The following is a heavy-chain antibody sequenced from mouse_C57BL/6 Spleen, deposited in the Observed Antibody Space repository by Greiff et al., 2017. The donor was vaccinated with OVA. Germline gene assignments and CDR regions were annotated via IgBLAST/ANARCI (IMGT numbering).Heavy chain of an antibody. CDR1: GYAFTNYL. V-gene: IGHV1-54*01. J-gene: IGHJ3*01. Sequence: QVQLQQSGAELVRPGTSVKVSCKASGYAFTNYLIEWVKQRPGQGLEWIGVINPGSGGTNYNEKFKGKATLTADKSSSTAYMQLSSLTSEDSAVYVCARRDVMGSLAYWGQGTLVTVSA. D-gene: IGHD3-3*01. CDR2: INPGSGGT. CDR3: ARRDVMGSLAY.